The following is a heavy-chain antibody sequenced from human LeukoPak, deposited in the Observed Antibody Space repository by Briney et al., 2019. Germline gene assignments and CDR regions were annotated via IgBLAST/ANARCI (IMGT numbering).Heavy chain of an antibody. J-gene: IGHJ5*02. V-gene: IGHV1-2*04. CDR3: ARGGPLTDYYGSTDWFDP. CDR2: INPNSGGT. Sequence: ASVKVSCKASGGTFSSYAISWVRQAPGQGLEWMGWINPNSGGTNYAQKFQGWVTMTRDTSISTAYMELSRLRSDDTAVYYCARGGPLTDYYGSTDWFDPWGQGTLVTVSS. CDR1: GGTFSSYA. D-gene: IGHD3-10*01.